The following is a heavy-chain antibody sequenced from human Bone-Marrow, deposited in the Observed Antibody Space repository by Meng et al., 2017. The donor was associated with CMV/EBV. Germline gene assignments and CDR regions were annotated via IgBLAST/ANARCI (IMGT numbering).Heavy chain of an antibody. CDR1: GGCISSYY. V-gene: IGHV4-4*07. Sequence: GSLRLSCTVSGGCISSYYWSWIRQPAGKGLEWIGRIYTSGSTNYNPSLKSRVTMSVDTAKYQFYLTLSSVTAADTAMYFCARDRPISWAGSIASYNWFDPWGQGTLVTVSS. J-gene: IGHJ5*02. D-gene: IGHD2-15*01. CDR2: IYTSGST. CDR3: ARDRPISWAGSIASYNWFDP.